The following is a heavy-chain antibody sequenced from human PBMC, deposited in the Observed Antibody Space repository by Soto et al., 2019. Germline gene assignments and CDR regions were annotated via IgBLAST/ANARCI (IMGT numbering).Heavy chain of an antibody. CDR2: IDPSDSQT. CDR1: GYSFAGYW. D-gene: IGHD3-22*01. J-gene: IGHJ4*02. Sequence: GESLKISCKGSGYSFAGYWITWVRQKPGKGLEWMGRIDPSDSQTYYSPSFRGHVTISATKSITTVFLQWSNLRASDTAVYYCARQIYDSDTGPNFQYYFDSWGQGTPVTVSS. CDR3: ARQIYDSDTGPNFQYYFDS. V-gene: IGHV5-10-1*01.